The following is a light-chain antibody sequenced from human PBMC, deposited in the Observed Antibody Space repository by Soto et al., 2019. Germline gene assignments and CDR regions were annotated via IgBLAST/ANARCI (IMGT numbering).Light chain of an antibody. V-gene: IGLV2-8*01. CDR2: EVT. CDR3: TSYAGSNIGV. Sequence: QSALTQPPSASGSPGQSVTISCTGTSSDVGAYNYVSWYQQYPGKAPKLMIYEVTKRPSGVPDRFSGSKSGKTASLTVSGLQPEDEADYYCTSYAGSNIGVCGGGTKLTVL. CDR1: SSDVGAYNY. J-gene: IGLJ3*02.